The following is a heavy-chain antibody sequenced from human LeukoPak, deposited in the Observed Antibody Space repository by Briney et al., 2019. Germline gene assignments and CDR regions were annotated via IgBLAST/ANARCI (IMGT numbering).Heavy chain of an antibody. J-gene: IGHJ4*02. V-gene: IGHV3-30*03. CDR3: ARDVGGGDTFDY. Sequence: PGGSLRLSCAASGFTFSTYGMHWVRQAPGKGLEWVADISYDGSNKYYADSVKGRFTISRDNSKNTLFLQMNSLRAEDTAVYFCARDVGGGDTFDYWGQGTLVTVSS. D-gene: IGHD2-21*02. CDR1: GFTFSTYG. CDR2: ISYDGSNK.